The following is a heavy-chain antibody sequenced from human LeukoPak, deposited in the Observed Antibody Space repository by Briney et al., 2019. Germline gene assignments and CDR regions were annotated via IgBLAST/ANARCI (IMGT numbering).Heavy chain of an antibody. D-gene: IGHD5-18*01. V-gene: IGHV3-11*04. J-gene: IGHJ4*02. CDR2: ISPSGTDI. CDR3: ARIYNSRKDTAISYYFDY. CDR1: GFTFTDTY. Sequence: GGSLRLSCAVSGFTFTDTYMTWIRQAPGKCLESLSYISPSGTDISYADSVKGRFTISRDNAKNSLYLQMNSLRAEDTAVYYCARIYNSRKDTAISYYFDYWGQGTLVTVSS.